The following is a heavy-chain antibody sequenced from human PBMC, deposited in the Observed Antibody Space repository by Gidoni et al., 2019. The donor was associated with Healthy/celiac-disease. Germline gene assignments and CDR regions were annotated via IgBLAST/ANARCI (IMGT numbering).Heavy chain of an antibody. D-gene: IGHD5-12*01. CDR3: AKASGYSGYEAPDDY. Sequence: EVQLVESGGGLVQPGRSLRLSCAASGFTFDDYAMHWVRQAPGKGLEWVSGISWNSGSIGYADSVKGRFTISRDNAKNSLYLQMNSLRAEDTALYYCAKASGYSGYEAPDDYWGQGTLVTVSS. V-gene: IGHV3-9*01. CDR2: ISWNSGSI. CDR1: GFTFDDYA. J-gene: IGHJ4*02.